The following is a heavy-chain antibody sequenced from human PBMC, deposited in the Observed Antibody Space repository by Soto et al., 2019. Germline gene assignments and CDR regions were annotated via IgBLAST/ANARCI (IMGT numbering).Heavy chain of an antibody. D-gene: IGHD6-19*01. J-gene: IGHJ2*01. Sequence: EVQLLESGGGLVQPGGSLRLSCAASGFTFSSYAMSWVRQAPGKGLEWVSAISGSGGSTYYADSVKGRFTISRDNSKNTLYLQMNSLRGEDTAVYYCAKPNSSGCYNWYFDLWGRGTLVTVSS. CDR1: GFTFSSYA. CDR3: AKPNSSGCYNWYFDL. CDR2: ISGSGGST. V-gene: IGHV3-23*01.